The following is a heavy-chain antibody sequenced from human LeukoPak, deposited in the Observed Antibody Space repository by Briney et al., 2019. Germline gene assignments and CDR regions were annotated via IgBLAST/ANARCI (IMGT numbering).Heavy chain of an antibody. J-gene: IGHJ4*02. CDR1: GFTITSYA. D-gene: IGHD1-26*01. CDR2: LRSKGEIK. CDR3: VKTYSGTYYDF. Sequence: GGSLRLSCSASGFTITSYAMHSVRQAPGKGLEYVSALRSKGEIKFYADSVKGRFTISRDSSKNTLDLQMSSLRAEDTALYYCVKTYSGTYYDFWGQGPLVTVSS. V-gene: IGHV3-64D*06.